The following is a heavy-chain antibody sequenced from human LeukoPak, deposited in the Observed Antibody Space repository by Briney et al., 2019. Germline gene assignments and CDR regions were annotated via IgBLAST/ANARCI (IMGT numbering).Heavy chain of an antibody. J-gene: IGHJ6*02. V-gene: IGHV4-4*02. CDR2: IYHSGST. D-gene: IGHD2-2*02. CDR1: GGSISSSNW. Sequence: SGTLSLTCAVSGGSISSSNWWSWVRQPPGKGLEWIGEIYHSGSTNYNPSLKSRVTMSVDTSKNQFSLKLSSVTAVDTAVYYCARTMSSSHTVYGMDVWGQGTTVTVSS. CDR3: ARTMSSSHTVYGMDV.